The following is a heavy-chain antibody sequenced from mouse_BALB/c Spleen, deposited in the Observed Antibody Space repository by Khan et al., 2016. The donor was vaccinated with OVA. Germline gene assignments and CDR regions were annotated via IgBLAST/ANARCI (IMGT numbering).Heavy chain of an antibody. J-gene: IGHJ3*01. Sequence: QVQLQQSGAELARPGASVKMSCKASGYTFTSYTMHWVKQRPGQGLEWIGYINPSNDYTNYNQKFKDKATLTADKSSSTAYMQLSSLTSEASAVXYGTEEGPYYGNYGAWFAYWGQGTLVTVSA. V-gene: IGHV1-4*01. D-gene: IGHD2-10*01. CDR1: GYTFTSYT. CDR3: TEEGPYYGNYGAWFAY. CDR2: INPSNDYT.